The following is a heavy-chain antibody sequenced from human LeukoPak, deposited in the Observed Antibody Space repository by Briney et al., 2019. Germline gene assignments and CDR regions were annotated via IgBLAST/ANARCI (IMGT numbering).Heavy chain of an antibody. CDR1: GYTFTSYG. J-gene: IGHJ4*02. Sequence: ASVKVSCKASGYTFTSYGISWVLQAPGQGLEWMGGIIPIFGTANYAQKFQGRVTITADESTSTAYMELSSLRSEDTAVYYCARHGAAAVLLFDYWGQGTLVTVSS. V-gene: IGHV1-69*13. CDR3: ARHGAAAVLLFDY. D-gene: IGHD6-13*01. CDR2: IIPIFGTA.